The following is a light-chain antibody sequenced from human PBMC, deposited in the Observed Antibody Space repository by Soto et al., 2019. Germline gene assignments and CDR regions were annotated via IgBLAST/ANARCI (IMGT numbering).Light chain of an antibody. CDR1: QSISSNS. CDR2: GAS. CDR3: HYGNSPPWT. Sequence: EIVLTQSPGTLSLSPGERVTLSCRASQSISSNSLAWYQQKPGQAPKLLIGGASSRATGIPDRFSGSGSGTDFTLTISRLEPEDFAVYYCHYGNSPPWTFGQGTRWIS. V-gene: IGKV3-20*01. J-gene: IGKJ1*01.